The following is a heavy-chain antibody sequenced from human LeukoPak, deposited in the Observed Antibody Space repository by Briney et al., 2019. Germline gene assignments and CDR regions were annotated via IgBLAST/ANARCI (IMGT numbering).Heavy chain of an antibody. CDR1: GGSISSSSYY. J-gene: IGHJ4*02. CDR3: ARDSYCTDGNCYGDPFDY. CDR2: IYYSGST. D-gene: IGHD2-15*01. V-gene: IGHV4-39*07. Sequence: PSETLSLTCTVSGGSISSSSYYWGWIRQPPGKGLEWIGSIYYSGSTYYNPSLKSRVTMSVDTSKNQFSLKLSSVTAADTAVYYCARDSYCTDGNCYGDPFDYWGQGTLVTVSS.